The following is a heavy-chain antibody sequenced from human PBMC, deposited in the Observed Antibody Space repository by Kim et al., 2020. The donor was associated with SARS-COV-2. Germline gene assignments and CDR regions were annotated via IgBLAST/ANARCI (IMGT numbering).Heavy chain of an antibody. CDR2: ISSSSSYI. D-gene: IGHD3-22*01. Sequence: GGSLRLSCAASGFTFSSYSMNWVRQAPGKGLEWVSSISSSSSYIYYADSVKGRFTISRDNAKNSLYLQMNSLRAEDTAVYYCARGRAPYDSSGYYYSNLVYWGQGTLVTVSS. J-gene: IGHJ4*02. V-gene: IGHV3-21*01. CDR3: ARGRAPYDSSGYYYSNLVY. CDR1: GFTFSSYS.